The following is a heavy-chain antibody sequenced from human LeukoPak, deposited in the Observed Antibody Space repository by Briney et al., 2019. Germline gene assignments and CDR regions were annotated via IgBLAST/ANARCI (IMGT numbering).Heavy chain of an antibody. J-gene: IGHJ3*02. CDR3: ARDIENVDIVATGGPI. CDR1: GFTFTSYN. CDR2: IGSSSII. Sequence: PGGSLRLSCAASGFTFTSYNMNWVRQAPGKGLEWISYIGSSSIIYYSDSVKGRFTISRDNAKNSLYLQMYSLRDEDTAVYYCARDIENVDIVATGGPIWGQGTMVTVSS. V-gene: IGHV3-48*02. D-gene: IGHD5-12*01.